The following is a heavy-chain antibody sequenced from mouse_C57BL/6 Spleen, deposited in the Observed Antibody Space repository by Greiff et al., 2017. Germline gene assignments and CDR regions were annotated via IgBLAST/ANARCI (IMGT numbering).Heavy chain of an antibody. CDR3: ARAPWYYGSSYWYFDV. CDR2: INPNNGGT. D-gene: IGHD1-1*01. CDR1: GYTFTDYY. Sequence: EVQLQQSGPELVKPGASVKISCKASGYTFTDYYMNWVKQSHGKSLEWIGDINPNNGGTSYNQKFKGKATLTVDKSSSTAYMELRSLTSEDSAVEYCARAPWYYGSSYWYFDVWGTGTTVTVSS. J-gene: IGHJ1*03. V-gene: IGHV1-26*01.